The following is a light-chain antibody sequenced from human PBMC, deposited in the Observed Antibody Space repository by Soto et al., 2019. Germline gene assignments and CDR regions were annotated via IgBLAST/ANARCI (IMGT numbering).Light chain of an antibody. J-gene: IGLJ3*02. Sequence: QSALTQPRSVSGSPGQSVTISCTGTSSDVGGYHYVSWYQQHPGKAPKLMIYDVSTRPSGVPDRFSGYKSDNTASLTISVLEAEDEADYCCCSYAGTYAWVFGGGTKLTVL. CDR1: SSDVGGYHY. CDR3: CSYAGTYAWV. CDR2: DVS. V-gene: IGLV2-11*01.